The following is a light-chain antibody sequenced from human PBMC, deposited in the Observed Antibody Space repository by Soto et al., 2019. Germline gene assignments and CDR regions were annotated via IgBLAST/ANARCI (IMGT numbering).Light chain of an antibody. CDR3: QQYNNWLPYT. V-gene: IGKV3-15*01. Sequence: EIVMTQSPATLSVSPGERAALSCRASQSVSSNLAWYQQKPGQAPRLLIYGASTRATGTPARFSGSGSGTEFTPTISSLQSEDFAVYYCQQYNNWLPYTFGQGTKVDIK. CDR2: GAS. J-gene: IGKJ2*01. CDR1: QSVSSN.